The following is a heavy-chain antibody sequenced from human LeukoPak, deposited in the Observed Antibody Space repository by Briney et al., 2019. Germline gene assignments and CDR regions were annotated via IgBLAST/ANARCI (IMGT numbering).Heavy chain of an antibody. V-gene: IGHV3-21*01. CDR3: ARGDGSSYYFDY. J-gene: IGHJ4*02. CDR2: ISSSSSYI. CDR1: GFTFSSYS. Sequence: PGGSLRLSCAASGFTFSSYSMNWVRQAPGKGLEWVSSISSSSSYIYYADSVKGRFTISRDNAKNSLYLQMNSLRAEDTAVYYCARGDGSSYYFDYWGQGTLVTVSS. D-gene: IGHD1-26*01.